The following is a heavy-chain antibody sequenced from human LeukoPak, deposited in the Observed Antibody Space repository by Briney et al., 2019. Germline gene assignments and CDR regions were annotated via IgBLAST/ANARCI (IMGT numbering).Heavy chain of an antibody. CDR3: ARGEHYGDDGFDP. V-gene: IGHV4-34*01. CDR1: GGSFSGYY. D-gene: IGHD4-17*01. CDR2: INHSGST. J-gene: IGHJ5*02. Sequence: SETLSLTCAAYGGSFSGYYWSWIRQPPGKGLEWIGEINHSGSTNYNPSLKSQVTISVDTSKNQFSLKLSSVTAADTAVYYCARGEHYGDDGFDPWGQGTLVTVSS.